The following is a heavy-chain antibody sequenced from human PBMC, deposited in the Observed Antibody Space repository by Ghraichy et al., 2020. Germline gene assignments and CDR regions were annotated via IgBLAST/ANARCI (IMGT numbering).Heavy chain of an antibody. J-gene: IGHJ6*02. D-gene: IGHD5-18*01. V-gene: IGHV3-7*03. CDR3: VRDNVEEKKQLWKTPIYNYYGMDV. CDR2: IRKDGSQK. Sequence: GESLRLSCAASGFTFSSYWMSWVRQAPGKGLEWVANIRKDGSQKYYVDSVKGRFTISRDNAKSSMYLQMDSLRAEDTAVYYCVRDNVEEKKQLWKTPIYNYYGMDVWGQGTTVTVSS. CDR1: GFTFSSYW.